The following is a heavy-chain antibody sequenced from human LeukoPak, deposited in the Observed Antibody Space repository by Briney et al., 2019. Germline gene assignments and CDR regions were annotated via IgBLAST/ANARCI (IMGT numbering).Heavy chain of an antibody. CDR2: IYYSGST. V-gene: IGHV4-59*01. Sequence: SETLSLTCTVSGGSISSYYWSWIRQPPGKGLEWIGYIYYSGSTNYNPSLTSRVTISVDTSKNQFSLKLSSVTAADTAVYYCARAYYYDSSGYSSYWYFDLWGRGTLVTVSS. CDR3: ARAYYYDSSGYSSYWYFDL. D-gene: IGHD3-22*01. CDR1: GGSISSYY. J-gene: IGHJ2*01.